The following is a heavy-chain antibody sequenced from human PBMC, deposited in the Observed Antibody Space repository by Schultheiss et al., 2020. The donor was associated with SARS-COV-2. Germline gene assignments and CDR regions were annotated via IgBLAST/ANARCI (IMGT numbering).Heavy chain of an antibody. V-gene: IGHV3-23*01. CDR2: ISGGGGGT. CDR3: ARGGIDYGDRPWDS. J-gene: IGHJ4*02. D-gene: IGHD4-17*01. Sequence: GESLKISCAASGFTFSTYAMSWVRQAPGEGLEWVSGISGGGGGTYYADSVKGRFTISRDNSKNTLYLQMNSLRAEDTALYYCARGGIDYGDRPWDSWGQGTLVTVSS. CDR1: GFTFSTYA.